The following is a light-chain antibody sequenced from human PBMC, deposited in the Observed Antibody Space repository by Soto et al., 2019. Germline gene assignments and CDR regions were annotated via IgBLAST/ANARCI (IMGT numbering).Light chain of an antibody. CDR1: QSVSIY. CDR3: QQYGNSLSWT. V-gene: IGKV3-11*01. J-gene: IGKJ1*01. CDR2: DAS. Sequence: EIVLTQSPATLSLSPGERATLSCRASQSVSIYLAWYQQKPGQAPRLLIYDASNRATGIPARFSGSGSGTDFTLTISRLEPEDFAVYYCQQYGNSLSWTFGQGTKVDIK.